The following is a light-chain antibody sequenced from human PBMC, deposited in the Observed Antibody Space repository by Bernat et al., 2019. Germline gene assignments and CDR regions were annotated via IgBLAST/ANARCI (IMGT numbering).Light chain of an antibody. J-gene: IGKJ2*01. CDR1: QNINNY. Sequence: DIQMTQSPSSLSASVEDRVTFTYRASQNINNYLNWYQQKPGKAPKLLIYLASNLESGVPSRFSGSRSGTDFTLTISSLQPEDFATYFCQQSFRTPYTFGQGTKLDIE. V-gene: IGKV1-39*01. CDR2: LAS. CDR3: QQSFRTPYT.